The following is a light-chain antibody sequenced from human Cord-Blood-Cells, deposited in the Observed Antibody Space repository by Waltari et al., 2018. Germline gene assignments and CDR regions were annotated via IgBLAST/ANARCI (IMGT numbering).Light chain of an antibody. CDR1: SSDVWTYNL. CDR3: CSYAGSSTFV. V-gene: IGLV2-23*03. Sequence: QSALTPPASVSGSPGHSLTIPCTGTSSDVWTYNLTSWYPQHPGKAPKLMIYEGSKRPSGVSNRFSGSKSGNTASLTISGLQAEDEADYYCCSYAGSSTFVFGTGTKVTVL. J-gene: IGLJ1*01. CDR2: EGS.